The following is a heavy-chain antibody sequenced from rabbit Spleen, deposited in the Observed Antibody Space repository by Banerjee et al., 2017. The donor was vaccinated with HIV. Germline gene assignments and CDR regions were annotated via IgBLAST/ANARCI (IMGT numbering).Heavy chain of an antibody. J-gene: IGHJ6*01. Sequence: QSLEESGGDLVKPGASLTLTCIASGVSFSGNSYMCWVRQAPGKGLEWIGYIDPVFGSAYYASWVNGRFSISRENTQNTVSLQLTSLTAADTATYFCARDTGSSFSSYGMDRWGPGTLVTVS. CDR2: IDPVFGSA. CDR1: GVSFSGNSY. CDR3: ARDTGSSFSSYGMDR. D-gene: IGHD8-1*01. V-gene: IGHV1S40*01.